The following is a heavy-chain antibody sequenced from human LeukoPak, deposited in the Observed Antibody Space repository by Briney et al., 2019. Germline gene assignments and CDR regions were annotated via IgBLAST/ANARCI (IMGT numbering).Heavy chain of an antibody. CDR2: ISVSGGST. CDR3: AKQSAGSSTWYSLHFDY. J-gene: IGHJ4*02. Sequence: PGGSLRLSCAASGFTFSSYAMTWVRQAPGKGLEWVSVISVSGGSTYYADSVKGRFTISRDNSKNTLYLQMDSLRAEDTAVYFCAKQSAGSSTWYSLHFDYWGQGTLVTVSS. V-gene: IGHV3-23*01. D-gene: IGHD2-2*01. CDR1: GFTFSSYA.